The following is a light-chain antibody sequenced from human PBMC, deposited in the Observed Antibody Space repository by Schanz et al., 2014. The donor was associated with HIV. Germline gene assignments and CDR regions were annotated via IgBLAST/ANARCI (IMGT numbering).Light chain of an antibody. V-gene: IGKV3-11*01. Sequence: EIVMTQSPATLSVSPGERATLSCRASQSISTNLAWYQQNPGQAPRLLIVDASNRATGIPARFSGSGSGTDFTLTISSLEPEDFAVYYCQQRSNWPVTFGQGTRLEIK. CDR2: DAS. J-gene: IGKJ5*01. CDR3: QQRSNWPVT. CDR1: QSISTN.